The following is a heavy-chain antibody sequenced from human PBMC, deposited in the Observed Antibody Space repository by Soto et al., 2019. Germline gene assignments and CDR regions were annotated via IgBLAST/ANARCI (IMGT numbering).Heavy chain of an antibody. CDR3: VREGDYSDNIGHPLFDY. V-gene: IGHV4-4*07. CDR2: IFYNGET. CDR1: GGSMTNYY. Sequence: QVQLQESGPGLVKPSETLSLTCTVSGGSMTNYYWAWIRQAAGKGLEWIGRIFYNGETNYNPSLKSRVILSMDRSRSQFSLGLTSVTAADTAVYFCVREGDYSDNIGHPLFDYWGQGTLVSVFS. D-gene: IGHD2-15*01. J-gene: IGHJ4*02.